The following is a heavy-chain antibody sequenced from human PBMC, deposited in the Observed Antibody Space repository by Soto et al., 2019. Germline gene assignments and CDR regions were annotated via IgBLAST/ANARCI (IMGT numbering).Heavy chain of an antibody. CDR1: GYTFTSYD. J-gene: IGHJ5*02. Sequence: ASVKVSCKASGYTFTSYDINWVRQATGQGLEWMGWMNPNSGNTGYAQKFQGRVTMTRNTSISTAYMELSSLSTEDTAVYYCASGLRNLFGWTPTGSVRQAHWFDPWGQGTLVTVSS. CDR2: MNPNSGNT. CDR3: ASGLRNLFGWTPTGSVRQAHWFDP. D-gene: IGHD6-19*01. V-gene: IGHV1-8*01.